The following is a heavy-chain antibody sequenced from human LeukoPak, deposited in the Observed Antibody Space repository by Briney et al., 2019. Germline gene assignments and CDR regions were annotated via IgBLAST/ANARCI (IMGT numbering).Heavy chain of an antibody. Sequence: PGGPLRLSCAASGFTFSNSWMQWVRQAPGKGLVWVSRINPDGSSSGYADSVKGRFTISRDNAKNTLYVQMNSLRAEDTAVYYCTRDIYGPGDYWGQGTLVAVSS. V-gene: IGHV3-74*01. D-gene: IGHD4-17*01. CDR3: TRDIYGPGDY. CDR2: INPDGSSS. CDR1: GFTFSNSW. J-gene: IGHJ4*02.